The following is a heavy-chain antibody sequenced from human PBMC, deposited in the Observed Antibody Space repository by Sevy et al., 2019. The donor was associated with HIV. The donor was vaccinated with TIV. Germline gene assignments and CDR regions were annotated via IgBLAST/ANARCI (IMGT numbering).Heavy chain of an antibody. V-gene: IGHV1-2*06. CDR2: INPNSGGT. J-gene: IGHJ6*02. CDR1: GYTFTGYY. D-gene: IGHD4-17*01. CDR3: ARDREVTSYYYYSMDV. Sequence: ASVKVSCKASGYTFTGYYMHWVRQAPGQGLEWMGRINPNSGGTNYAQKFRGRVTMTRDMSISTAYMELSRLRSDDTAVYYCARDREVTSYYYYSMDVWGQGTTVTVSS.